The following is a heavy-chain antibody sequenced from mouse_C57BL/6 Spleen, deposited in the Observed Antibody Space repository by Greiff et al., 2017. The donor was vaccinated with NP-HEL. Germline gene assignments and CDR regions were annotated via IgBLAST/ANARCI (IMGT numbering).Heavy chain of an antibody. CDR1: GYTFTDYY. D-gene: IGHD1-1*01. V-gene: IGHV1-26*01. J-gene: IGHJ1*03. CDR3: AREGYYGSSFDV. CDR2: INPNNGGT. Sequence: EVQLQQSGPELVKPGASVKISCKASGYTFTDYYMNWVKQSHGKSLEWIGDINPNNGGTSYNQKFKGKATLTVDKSSSTAYMELRSLTSEDSAVYYCAREGYYGSSFDVWGTGTTVTVSS.